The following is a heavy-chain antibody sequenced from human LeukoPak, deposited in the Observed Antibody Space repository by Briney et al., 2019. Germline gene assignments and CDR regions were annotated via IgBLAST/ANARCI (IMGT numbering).Heavy chain of an antibody. Sequence: ASETLSLTCTVSGGSISRGGYYWSWIRQHPGKGLEWIGYIYYSGSTYYNPSLKSRVTISVDTSKNQFSLKLSSVTAADTAVYYCARAQQWDCSSTSCYRSAWFDPWGQGTLVTVSS. CDR1: GGSISRGGYY. CDR3: ARAQQWDCSSTSCYRSAWFDP. J-gene: IGHJ5*02. CDR2: IYYSGST. D-gene: IGHD2-2*02. V-gene: IGHV4-31*03.